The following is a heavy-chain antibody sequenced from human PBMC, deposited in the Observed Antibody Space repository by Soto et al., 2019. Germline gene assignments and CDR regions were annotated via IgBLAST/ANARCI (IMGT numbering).Heavy chain of an antibody. CDR3: ARAPSFFDS. J-gene: IGHJ4*02. CDR2: ISDNGST. D-gene: IGHD3-16*02. V-gene: IGHV4-30-4*01. Sequence: QVQLQESGPGLVKPSQTLSLTCTVSGGSISGGGYYWSWIRQPPGKVLEWLGYISDNGSTYYNPSLESRIAMSLDTSKNQFSLKLTSVTAADTAVYYCARAPSFFDSWGQGTLVTVSS. CDR1: GGSISGGGYY.